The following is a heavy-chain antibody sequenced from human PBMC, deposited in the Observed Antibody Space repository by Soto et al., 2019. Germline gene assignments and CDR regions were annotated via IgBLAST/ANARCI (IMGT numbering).Heavy chain of an antibody. CDR1: GFTFSSYA. J-gene: IGHJ6*02. CDR2: ISGSGGST. Sequence: GGSLTLSCAASGFTFSSYAMSWVRQAPGKGLEWVSAISGSGGSTYYADSVKGRFTISRDNSKNTLYLQMNSLRAEDTAVYYCAKDLLVNIFIVATITYYGMDVWGQGTTVTVS. D-gene: IGHD5-12*01. V-gene: IGHV3-23*01. CDR3: AKDLLVNIFIVATITYYGMDV.